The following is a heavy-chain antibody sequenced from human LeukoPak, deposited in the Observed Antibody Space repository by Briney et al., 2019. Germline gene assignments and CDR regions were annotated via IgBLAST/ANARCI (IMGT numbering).Heavy chain of an antibody. V-gene: IGHV1-2*02. CDR1: GYTFTGYY. Sequence: ASVKVSCKASGYTFTGYYMHWVRQAPGQGLEWMGWINPNSGGTNYAQKFQGRVTMTRDTSISTAYMELSRLRSDDTAVYYCARLKVRGGTFFDYWGQGTLVTVPS. CDR2: INPNSGGT. J-gene: IGHJ4*02. CDR3: ARLKVRGGTFFDY. D-gene: IGHD3-10*01.